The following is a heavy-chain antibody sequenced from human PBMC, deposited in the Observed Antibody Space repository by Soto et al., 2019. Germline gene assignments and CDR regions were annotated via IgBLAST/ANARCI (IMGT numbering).Heavy chain of an antibody. CDR3: VKGDLDTAVVNSPDAFDF. D-gene: IGHD5-18*01. V-gene: IGHV3-30*18. J-gene: IGHJ3*01. Sequence: QVKLVESGGGVVQPGRSLRLSCEASGFIFNDYGVHWVRQAPGKGLDWVAVISFDGNNKYYAQSVKGRFTISRDNSKNTLFLHMDSLRREDTAVYHCVKGDLDTAVVNSPDAFDFWGQGTMVTVSS. CDR2: ISFDGNNK. CDR1: GFIFNDYG.